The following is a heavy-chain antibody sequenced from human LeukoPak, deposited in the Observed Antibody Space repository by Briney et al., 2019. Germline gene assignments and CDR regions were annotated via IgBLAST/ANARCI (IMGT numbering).Heavy chain of an antibody. CDR2: INNDGSST. CDR3: VRAYYYDSSGSPGDV. CDR1: GFTFSSHW. Sequence: PGGSLRLSCAASGFTFSSHWMHWVRQAPGKGLVWVSRINNDGSSTSYADSVKGRFTISRDNAKNTLYLQMNSLRAEDTAVYYRVRAYYYDSSGSPGDVWGQGTTVTVSS. D-gene: IGHD3-22*01. J-gene: IGHJ6*02. V-gene: IGHV3-74*01.